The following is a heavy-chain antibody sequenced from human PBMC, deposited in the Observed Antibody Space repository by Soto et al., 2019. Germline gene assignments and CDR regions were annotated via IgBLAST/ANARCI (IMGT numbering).Heavy chain of an antibody. V-gene: IGHV4-59*01. CDR1: GGSISSYY. D-gene: IGHD6-6*01. J-gene: IGHJ4*02. Sequence: ETLSLTCTVSGGSISSYYWNWIRQSPGKGLEWIASLDYSGTTNYNPSLKSRITTSVDPSKKQFSLKMRSVTAADTAVYYCARDSFPPYSSSSKGFDYWGQGSLVTVSS. CDR3: ARDSFPPYSSSSKGFDY. CDR2: LDYSGTT.